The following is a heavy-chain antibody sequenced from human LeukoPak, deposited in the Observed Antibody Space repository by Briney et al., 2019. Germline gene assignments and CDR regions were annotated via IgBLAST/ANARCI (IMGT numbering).Heavy chain of an antibody. CDR1: GFTFSDYY. CDR3: AKMRGDILTGYYRGWFDP. D-gene: IGHD3-9*01. Sequence: GGSLRLSCAASGFTFSDYYMSWIRQAPGKGLEWVSAISGSGGSTYYADSVKGRFTISRDNSKNTLYLQMNRLRAEDTAVYYCAKMRGDILTGYYRGWFDPWGQGTLVTVSS. V-gene: IGHV3-23*01. CDR2: ISGSGGST. J-gene: IGHJ5*02.